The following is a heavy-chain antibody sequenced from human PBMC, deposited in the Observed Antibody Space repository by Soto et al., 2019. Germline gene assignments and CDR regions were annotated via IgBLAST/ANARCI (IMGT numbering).Heavy chain of an antibody. J-gene: IGHJ6*02. D-gene: IGHD3-22*01. CDR1: GFTFSSYA. V-gene: IGHV3-23*01. CDR2: ISGSGGST. CDR3: AKDLSYDSSGYYFLYYYYGMDV. Sequence: AGGSLRLSCAASGFTFSSYAMSWVRQAPGKGLEWVSAISGSGGSTYYADSVKGRFTISRDNSKNTLYLQMNSLRAEDTAVYYCAKDLSYDSSGYYFLYYYYGMDVWGQGTTLTVSS.